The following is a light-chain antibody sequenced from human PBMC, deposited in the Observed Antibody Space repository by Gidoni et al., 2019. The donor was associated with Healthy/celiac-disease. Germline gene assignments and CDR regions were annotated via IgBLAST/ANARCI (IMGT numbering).Light chain of an antibody. J-gene: IGKJ3*01. CDR3: QQYDNPIGLT. CDR2: DAS. V-gene: IGKV1-33*01. Sequence: ARVTITCQASQDISNYLNWYQQKPGKAPKLLIYDASNLETGAPSRFSGSRSGTDFTFTISSRQPEDIATYYCQQYDNPIGLTFGPGTKVDIK. CDR1: QDISNY.